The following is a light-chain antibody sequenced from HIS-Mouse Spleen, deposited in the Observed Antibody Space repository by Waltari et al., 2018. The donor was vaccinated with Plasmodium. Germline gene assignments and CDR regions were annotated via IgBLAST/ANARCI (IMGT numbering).Light chain of an antibody. Sequence: SYELTQPPSVSVSPGQTARITCSGDALPKKYAYWYQPKSGQAPVLVIYEDSKRPSGIPERFSGSSSGTMATLTISGAQVEDEADYYCYSTDSSGNHRVFGGGTKLTV. CDR2: EDS. V-gene: IGLV3-10*01. CDR3: YSTDSSGNHRV. CDR1: ALPKKY. J-gene: IGLJ3*02.